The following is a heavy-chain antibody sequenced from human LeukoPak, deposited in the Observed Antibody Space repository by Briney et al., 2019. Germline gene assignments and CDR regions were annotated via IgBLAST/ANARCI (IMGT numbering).Heavy chain of an antibody. CDR1: GFTFRSYA. CDR3: TTVLPSSGWYIFDY. V-gene: IGHV3-23*01. CDR2: ISGSGAKT. J-gene: IGHJ4*02. Sequence: GGSPRLSCEASGFTFRSYAMTWVRQAPGKGLEWVSAISGSGAKTYYADSVKGRFTISRDNSRNTLYLQMNSLRVEDTAVYYCTTVLPSSGWYIFDYWGQGTLVTVSS. D-gene: IGHD6-19*01.